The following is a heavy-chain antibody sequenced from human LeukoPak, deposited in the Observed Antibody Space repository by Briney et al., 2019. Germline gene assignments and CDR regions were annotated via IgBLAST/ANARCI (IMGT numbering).Heavy chain of an antibody. D-gene: IGHD6-13*01. CDR1: GGSISSYY. CDR3: ARVSAGYSSSWYEAFDI. J-gene: IGHJ3*02. CDR2: IYYSGST. Sequence: SETLSLTCIVSGGSISSYYWSWIRQPPGKGLEWIGYIYYSGSTNYNPSLKSRVTISVDTSKNQFSLKLSSVTAADTAVYYCARVSAGYSSSWYEAFDIWGQGTMVTVSS. V-gene: IGHV4-59*01.